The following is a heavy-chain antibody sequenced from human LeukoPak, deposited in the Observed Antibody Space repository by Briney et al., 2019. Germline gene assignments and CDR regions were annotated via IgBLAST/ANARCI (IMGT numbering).Heavy chain of an antibody. CDR2: IYSGDNT. Sequence: AGGSLRLSCAASGFTVSTNYMSWVRQAPGKGLEWVSVIYSGDNTYYADSVKGRFTISRDNAKNSLYLQMNSLRAEDTAVYYCAGPYYYYMDVWGKGTTVTVSS. V-gene: IGHV3-66*01. CDR3: AGPYYYYMDV. CDR1: GFTVSTNY. J-gene: IGHJ6*03.